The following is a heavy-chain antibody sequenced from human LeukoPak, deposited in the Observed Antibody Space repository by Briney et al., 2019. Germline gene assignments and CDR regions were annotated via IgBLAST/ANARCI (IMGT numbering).Heavy chain of an antibody. J-gene: IGHJ3*02. CDR3: TRGVLVLHYFDWVNDAFVI. Sequence: SETLSLTCTVSGGSISSYYWSWIRQPPGKGLEWSGYIYYSGRTNYNPSLKSRVTISVDTSKNQFSLKLSSVTDAATAVYYCTRGVLVLHYFDWVNDAFVIWRQGTMVTVSS. D-gene: IGHD3-9*01. CDR1: GGSISSYY. V-gene: IGHV4-59*01. CDR2: IYYSGRT.